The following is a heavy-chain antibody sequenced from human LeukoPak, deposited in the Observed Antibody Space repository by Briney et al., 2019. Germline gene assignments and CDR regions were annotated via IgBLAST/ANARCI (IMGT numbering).Heavy chain of an antibody. V-gene: IGHV3-66*04. Sequence: GGSLRLSCAASGFTVSSNYMSWVRQAPGKGLEWVAAIYNSGSTYYADSVKGRFTISRDNSKNTMYLQMNSLKGEDTAVYYCARRSNPPGRIDHWGQGTLVTVSS. CDR3: ARRSNPPGRIDH. CDR2: IYNSGST. D-gene: IGHD1-14*01. CDR1: GFTVSSNY. J-gene: IGHJ4*02.